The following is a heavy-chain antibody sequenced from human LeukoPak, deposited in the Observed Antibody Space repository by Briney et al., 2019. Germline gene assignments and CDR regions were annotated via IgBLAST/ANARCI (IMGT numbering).Heavy chain of an antibody. V-gene: IGHV1-18*01. CDR1: GYTFTSYG. J-gene: IGHJ5*02. D-gene: IGHD2-2*01. Sequence: ASVKVSCKASGYTFTSYGISWVRQAPGQGLEWMGWISAYNGNTNYAQKLQGRVTMTTDTSTSTAYMELRSLRSDDTAVYYCARSRYCSSTSCHPPYNWFDPWGQGTLVTVSS. CDR2: ISAYNGNT. CDR3: ARSRYCSSTSCHPPYNWFDP.